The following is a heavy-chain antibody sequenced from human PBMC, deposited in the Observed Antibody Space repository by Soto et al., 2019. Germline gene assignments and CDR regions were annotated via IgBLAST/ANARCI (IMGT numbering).Heavy chain of an antibody. CDR1: GGPITTTTW. Sequence: QVQLQESGPGLVKPSETLSLTCAVSGGPITTTTWWAWVRLPPGKGLEWIGELHHDGTTNYNPSLESRITMSLDTSNTHFSLKLTSVTAADTAIYYCATQTISYTWGVWGRGTTVTVSS. V-gene: IGHV4-4*02. J-gene: IGHJ6*02. D-gene: IGHD3-16*01. CDR3: ATQTISYTWGV. CDR2: LHHDGTT.